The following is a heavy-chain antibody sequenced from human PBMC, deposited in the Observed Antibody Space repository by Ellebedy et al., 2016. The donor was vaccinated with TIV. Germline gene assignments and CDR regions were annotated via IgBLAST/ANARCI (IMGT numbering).Heavy chain of an antibody. J-gene: IGHJ5*02. CDR3: ARDLVAGSGSLGS. CDR2: IRGDGLDM. CDR1: GFAFTSYW. V-gene: IGHV3-74*01. Sequence: GESLKISXLASGFAFTSYWMQWVRQAPGKGLVWVSRIRGDGLDMNYADSVKGRFTISRDNAKNTVYLQMNSLRAEDTAVYYCARDLVAGSGSLGSWGQGTLVTVSS. D-gene: IGHD3-10*01.